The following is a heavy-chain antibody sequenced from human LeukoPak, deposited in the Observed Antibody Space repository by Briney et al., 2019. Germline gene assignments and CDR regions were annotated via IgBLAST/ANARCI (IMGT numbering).Heavy chain of an antibody. V-gene: IGHV3-7*04. CDR1: GFTFSSYW. CDR2: IKQDGSEK. J-gene: IGHJ4*02. CDR3: ARGPPEAWFDY. D-gene: IGHD1-14*01. Sequence: GGSLRLSCAASGFTFSSYWMSWVRQAPGKGLEWVANIKQDGSEKYYVDSVKGRFTISRDNAKNSLYLQMNSLRAEDTAVYYRARGPPEAWFDYWGQGTLVTVSS.